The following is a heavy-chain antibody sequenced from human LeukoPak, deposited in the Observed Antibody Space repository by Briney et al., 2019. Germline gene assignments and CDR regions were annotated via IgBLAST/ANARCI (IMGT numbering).Heavy chain of an antibody. CDR1: GFTFSSYS. CDR3: AKDGGGSLEWLPPMDV. Sequence: GGSLRLSCAASGFTFSSYSMNWVHQAPGKGLEWVSSISSSSSYIYYADSVKGRFTISRDNSKNTLYLQMNRLRAEDTAVYYCAKDGGGSLEWLPPMDVWGQGTTVTVSS. CDR2: ISSSSSYI. J-gene: IGHJ6*02. V-gene: IGHV3-21*04. D-gene: IGHD3-3*01.